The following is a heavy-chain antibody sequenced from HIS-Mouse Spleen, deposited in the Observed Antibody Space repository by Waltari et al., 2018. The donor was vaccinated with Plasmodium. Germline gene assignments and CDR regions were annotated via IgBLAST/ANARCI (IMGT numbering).Heavy chain of an antibody. Sequence: GGSLRLSCAASGFTFSSYWMSWVRQAPGKGLEWVANIKQVGSEKYYVDSVKGRFTIGRDTAKNSLYLQMNSLRAEDTAVYYCASSWYWYFELWGRITLVTVSS. D-gene: IGHD6-13*01. J-gene: IGHJ2*01. CDR2: IKQVGSEK. CDR1: GFTFSSYW. V-gene: IGHV3-7*01. CDR3: ASSWYWYFEL.